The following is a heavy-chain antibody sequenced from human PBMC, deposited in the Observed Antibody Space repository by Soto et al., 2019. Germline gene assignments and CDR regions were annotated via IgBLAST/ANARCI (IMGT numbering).Heavy chain of an antibody. CDR2: INAGNGNT. D-gene: IGHD2-15*01. J-gene: IGHJ4*02. CDR3: ARGVAPYYFDY. CDR1: GYTFTSNA. Sequence: ASVKVSCKASGYTFTSNAMHWVRQAPGQRLEWMGWINAGNGNTKYSQKFQGRVTITRDTSASTAYMELSSLRSEDTAVYYCARGVAPYYFDYWGQGTLVTVSS. V-gene: IGHV1-3*01.